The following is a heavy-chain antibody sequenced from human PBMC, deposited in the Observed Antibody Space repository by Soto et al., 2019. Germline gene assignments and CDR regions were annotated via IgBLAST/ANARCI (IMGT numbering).Heavy chain of an antibody. Sequence: PSETLSLTCTVSGGSISSGGYYWSWIRQHPGKGLEWIGYIYYSGSTYYNPSLKSRVTISVDTSKNQFSLKLSSVTAADTAVYYGARAAAGTPVFFQHWGKGTLVIVSS. CDR3: ARAAAGTPVFFQH. CDR2: IYYSGST. V-gene: IGHV4-31*03. CDR1: GGSISSGGYY. D-gene: IGHD6-13*01. J-gene: IGHJ1*01.